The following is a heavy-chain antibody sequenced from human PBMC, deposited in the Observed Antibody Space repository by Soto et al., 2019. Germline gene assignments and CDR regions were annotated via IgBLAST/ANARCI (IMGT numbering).Heavy chain of an antibody. CDR1: SGSISNSNW. V-gene: IGHV4-4*02. D-gene: IGHD2-15*01. CDR2: IHNSGTT. CDR3: AKERVAALFVD. J-gene: IGHJ4*02. Sequence: VQLQESGPGLVKPSGTLSLTCAVSSGSISNSNWWSWVRQSPGKGLEWIGEIHNSGTTNYNPSLKSRVTISVDKSKNHFSLKLRSVTAADTAVYYCAKERVAALFVDWGQGTLVTVSS.